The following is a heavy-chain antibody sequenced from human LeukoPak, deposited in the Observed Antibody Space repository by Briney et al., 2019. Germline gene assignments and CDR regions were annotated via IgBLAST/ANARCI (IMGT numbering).Heavy chain of an antibody. CDR1: GGSISTYY. J-gene: IGHJ3*02. CDR3: ARRSIRGYNSFNI. CDR2: LYTTTT. Sequence: SETLSLTCTVSGGSISTYYWSWIRQAPGAGLQWLGYLYTTTTNYNPSLKRRVTISADTSKNQFSLRLHSVTAADTAVYYCARRSIRGYNSFNIWGQGTMVTVSS. D-gene: IGHD5-24*01. V-gene: IGHV4-4*08.